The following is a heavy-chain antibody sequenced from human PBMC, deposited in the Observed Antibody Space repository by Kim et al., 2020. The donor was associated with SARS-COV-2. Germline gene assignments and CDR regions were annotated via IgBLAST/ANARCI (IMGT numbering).Heavy chain of an antibody. CDR1: GGSISSSSYY. J-gene: IGHJ4*02. Sequence: SETLSLTCTVSGGSISSSSYYWGWIRQPPGKGLEWIGSIYYSGSNYYNPSLKSRVTISVDTSKNQFSLKLSSVTAADTAVYYCARKLSTAAGYPFDYWGQGTLVTVSS. CDR2: IYYSGSN. V-gene: IGHV4-39*01. CDR3: ARKLSTAAGYPFDY. D-gene: IGHD6-13*01.